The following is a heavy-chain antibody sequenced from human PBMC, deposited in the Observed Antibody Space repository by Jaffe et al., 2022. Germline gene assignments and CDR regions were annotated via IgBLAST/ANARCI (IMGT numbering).Heavy chain of an antibody. Sequence: EVQLVESGGGLVQPGGSLRLSCAASGFTFSSYWMHWVRQAPGKGLVWVSRINSDGSSTSYADSVKGRFTISRDNAKNTLYLQMNSLRAEDTAVYYCARASGWYRGHDAFDIWGQGTMVTVSS. CDR1: GFTFSSYW. V-gene: IGHV3-74*01. CDR3: ARASGWYRGHDAFDI. J-gene: IGHJ3*02. D-gene: IGHD6-19*01. CDR2: INSDGSST.